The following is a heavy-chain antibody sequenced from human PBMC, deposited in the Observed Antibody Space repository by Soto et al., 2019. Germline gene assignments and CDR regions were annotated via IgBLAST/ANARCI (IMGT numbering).Heavy chain of an antibody. D-gene: IGHD2-2*01. J-gene: IGHJ4*02. Sequence: GGSLRLSCAASGFTFSSYSMNWVRQAPGKGLEWVSSISSSSSYIYYADSVKGRFTISRDNAKNSLYLQMNSLRVEDTAVYYCARDERGRYCSSTSCYDFDYWGQGTLVTVSS. V-gene: IGHV3-21*01. CDR1: GFTFSSYS. CDR3: ARDERGRYCSSTSCYDFDY. CDR2: ISSSSSYI.